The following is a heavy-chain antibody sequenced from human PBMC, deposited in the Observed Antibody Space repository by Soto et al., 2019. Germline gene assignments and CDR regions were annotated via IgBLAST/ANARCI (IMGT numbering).Heavy chain of an antibody. J-gene: IGHJ6*02. CDR1: GFTFSSYA. V-gene: IGHV3-23*01. D-gene: IGHD5-12*01. CDR3: AKEPPATGQYYYGMDV. CDR2: ISGSGGST. Sequence: EVQLLESGGGLVQPGGSLRLSCAASGFTFSSYAMSWVRQAPGKGLEWVSAISGSGGSTYYADSVKGRFTISRDNSKNTLYLQMNTLRAEDTAVYYCAKEPPATGQYYYGMDVWGQGTTVTVSS.